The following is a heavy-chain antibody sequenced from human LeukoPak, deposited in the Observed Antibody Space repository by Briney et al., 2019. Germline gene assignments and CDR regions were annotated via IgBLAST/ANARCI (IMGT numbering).Heavy chain of an antibody. V-gene: IGHV3-20*01. J-gene: IGHJ6*03. D-gene: IGHD3-10*01. CDR3: ARDRGYYMDV. CDR2: INWNGGST. Sequence: GGSLRLSCAASGFTFDDYGMSWVRQAPGKGLEWVSGINWNGGSTGYADSVKGRFTISRDNAKNPLYLQMNSLRAEDTALYHCARDRGYYMDVWGKGTTVTVSS. CDR1: GFTFDDYG.